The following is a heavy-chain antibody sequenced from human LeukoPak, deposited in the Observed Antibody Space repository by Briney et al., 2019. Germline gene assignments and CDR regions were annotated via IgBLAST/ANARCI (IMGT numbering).Heavy chain of an antibody. CDR3: ARETEMANLDY. Sequence: PGGSLRPSCTASGFTFSSYWMNWVRQAPGKGLEWVANINQDGSEKYYVDCVKGRFTISRDNAKKSLYLQMNSLRAEDTAVYYCARETEMANLDYWGQGTLVTVSS. CDR1: GFTFSSYW. CDR2: INQDGSEK. D-gene: IGHD5-24*01. V-gene: IGHV3-7*04. J-gene: IGHJ4*02.